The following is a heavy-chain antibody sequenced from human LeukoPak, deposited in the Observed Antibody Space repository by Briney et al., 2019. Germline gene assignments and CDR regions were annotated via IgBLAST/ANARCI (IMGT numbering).Heavy chain of an antibody. D-gene: IGHD2-2*01. Sequence: GGSLRLSCAASGFTFSSYSMNWVRQAPGKGLEWVSSISSSSSYIYYADSVKGRFTISRDNAKNSLYLQMNSLRAEDTAVYYCARATTPQYCSSTSCRLYFDYCGQGTLVTVSS. CDR3: ARATTPQYCSSTSCRLYFDY. CDR1: GFTFSSYS. CDR2: ISSSSSYI. J-gene: IGHJ4*02. V-gene: IGHV3-21*01.